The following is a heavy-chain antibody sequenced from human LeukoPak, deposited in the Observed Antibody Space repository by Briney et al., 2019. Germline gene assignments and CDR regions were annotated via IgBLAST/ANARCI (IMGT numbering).Heavy chain of an antibody. Sequence: GGSLRLSCAASGFTFTNAWMSWVRQAPGKGLEWVSYISSSGSTIYYADSVKGRFTISRDNAKNSLYLQMNSLRAEDTAVYYCARDAVYYDILTGSQDAFDIWGQGTMVTVSS. J-gene: IGHJ3*02. CDR1: GFTFTNAW. V-gene: IGHV3-11*04. CDR2: ISSSGSTI. D-gene: IGHD3-9*01. CDR3: ARDAVYYDILTGSQDAFDI.